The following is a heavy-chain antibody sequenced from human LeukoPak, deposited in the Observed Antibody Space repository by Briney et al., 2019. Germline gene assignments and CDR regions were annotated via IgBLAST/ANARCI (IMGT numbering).Heavy chain of an antibody. V-gene: IGHV3-23*01. CDR2: ISGSGGST. D-gene: IGHD6-19*01. CDR1: GFTFSSYA. J-gene: IGHJ4*02. CDR3: AKGHSRGWSHNFDY. Sequence: GGSLRLSCAASGFTFSSYAMSWVRQAPGKGLEWVSGISGSGGSTYYVDSVKGRFTISRDNSKNTLYLQMNSLRAEDTAVYYCAKGHSRGWSHNFDYWGQGTLVTVSS.